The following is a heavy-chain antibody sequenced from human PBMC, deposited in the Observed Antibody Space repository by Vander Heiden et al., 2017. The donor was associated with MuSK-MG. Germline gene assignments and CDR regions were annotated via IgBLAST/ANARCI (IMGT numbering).Heavy chain of an antibody. CDR2: ITAGGDNT. CDR3: AKNNWGYSDY. D-gene: IGHD7-27*01. J-gene: IGHJ4*02. V-gene: IGHV3-23*01. Sequence: EVQLLESGGSLVQPGGSLRLSCAASGFTFSTNAMTWVRQAPGKGLEWVSVITAGGDNTYYTDSVKGRFTISRDNSKNTLYLQMTSLRAEDTAVYYCAKNNWGYSDYWGQGTLVTVSS. CDR1: GFTFSTNA.